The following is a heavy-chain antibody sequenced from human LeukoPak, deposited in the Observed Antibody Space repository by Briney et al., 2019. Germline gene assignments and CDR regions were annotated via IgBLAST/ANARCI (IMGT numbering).Heavy chain of an antibody. CDR1: GFTFSSYW. J-gene: IGHJ3*02. D-gene: IGHD2-21*02. CDR2: INSDGSST. V-gene: IGHV3-74*01. Sequence: GGSLRLSCAASGFTFSSYWMHWVRQAPGKGLVWVSRINSDGSSTSYADSVKGRFTISRDNAKNTLYLQMNSLRAEDTAVYYCARVPAQHIVVVTHDAFDIWGQGKMVTVSS. CDR3: ARVPAQHIVVVTHDAFDI.